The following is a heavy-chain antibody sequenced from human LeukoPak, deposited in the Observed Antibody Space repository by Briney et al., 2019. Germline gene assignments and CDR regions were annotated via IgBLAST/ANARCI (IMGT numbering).Heavy chain of an antibody. CDR1: GGSFSGYY. J-gene: IGHJ4*02. Sequence: KASETLSLTCGVYGGSFSGYYWSWIRQPAGRGLEWIGRIYSKGSTNSNPSLRSRITMSVDASKSQFSLKVSSVTAADTAVYYCARVSSSSGYYFDYWGQGTLVTVSS. CDR3: ARVSSSSGYYFDY. CDR2: IYSKGST. V-gene: IGHV4-59*10. D-gene: IGHD6-19*01.